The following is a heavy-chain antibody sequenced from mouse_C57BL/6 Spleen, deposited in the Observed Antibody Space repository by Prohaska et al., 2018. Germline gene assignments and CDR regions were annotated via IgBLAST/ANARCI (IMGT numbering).Heavy chain of an antibody. Sequence: EVQLVESGGGLVQPKGSLKLSCAASGFSFNTYAMNWVRQAPGKGLEWVARIRSKSNKYATYYADSVKDRFTISRDDSESMLYLQMNNLKTEDTAMYYCVIDSSGPFAYWGQGTLVTVSA. D-gene: IGHD3-2*02. V-gene: IGHV10-1*01. CDR3: VIDSSGPFAY. CDR2: IRSKSNKYAT. CDR1: GFSFNTYA. J-gene: IGHJ3*01.